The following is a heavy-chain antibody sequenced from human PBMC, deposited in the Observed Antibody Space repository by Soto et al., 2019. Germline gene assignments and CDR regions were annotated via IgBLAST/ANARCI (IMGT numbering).Heavy chain of an antibody. CDR1: GYSISLGYY. Sequence: SETLSLTCAVSGYSISLGYYWGWIRQPPGKGLEWIGSIYHSGNTYYNPSLKSRVSISLDTSKNHFSLRSDDTAVYYCARLGANSYYFDYWGQGTLVTVSS. D-gene: IGHD1-26*01. CDR2: IYHSGNT. CDR3: ARLGANSYYFDY. J-gene: IGHJ4*02. V-gene: IGHV4-38-2*01.